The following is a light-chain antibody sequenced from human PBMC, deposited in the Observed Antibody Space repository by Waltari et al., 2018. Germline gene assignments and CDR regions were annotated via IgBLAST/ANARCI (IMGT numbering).Light chain of an antibody. CDR3: QQRSNWGLT. CDR1: QSVSSY. J-gene: IGKJ4*01. CDR2: DAS. Sequence: EIVLTQSTATLSLSPGERANLSCRTSQSVSSYLAWYQQKPGQAPRLLIYDASNRATGIPARFSGSGSGTYFTLTISSLEPEDFAVYYCQQRSNWGLTFGGGTKVEIK. V-gene: IGKV3-11*01.